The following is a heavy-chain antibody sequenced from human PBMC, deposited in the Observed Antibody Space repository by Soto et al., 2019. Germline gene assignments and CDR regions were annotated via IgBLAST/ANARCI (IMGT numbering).Heavy chain of an antibody. CDR3: ARWGTTGGLDV. CDR2: TSYAGSNN. D-gene: IGHD3-16*01. Sequence: QVQLVESGGGVVQPGTSLRLSCVGSGFTFRSYVIHWVRQAPGKGLEWVALTSYAGSNNFYGDSVKGRFTISRHNSRNTVELQMDSLRLEDTALYYCARWGTTGGLDVWGQGTLVSVSS. V-gene: IGHV3-30*03. J-gene: IGHJ4*02. CDR1: GFTFRSYV.